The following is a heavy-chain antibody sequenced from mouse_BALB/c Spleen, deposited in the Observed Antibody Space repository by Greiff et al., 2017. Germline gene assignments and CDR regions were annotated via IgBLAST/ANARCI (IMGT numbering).Heavy chain of an antibody. CDR3: ARKKYGNSPYAMDY. J-gene: IGHJ4*01. CDR1: GFSLPSYG. D-gene: IGHD2-10*02. CDR2: IWSGGST. Sequence: VQLQQSGPGLVQPSQSLSITCTVSGFSLPSYGVHCVRQSPGTGLEWLGVIWSGGSTDYNAAFISRLSISKDNSKSQVFFKMNSLQADDTAIYYCARKKYGNSPYAMDYWGQGTSVTVSS. V-gene: IGHV2-4-1*01.